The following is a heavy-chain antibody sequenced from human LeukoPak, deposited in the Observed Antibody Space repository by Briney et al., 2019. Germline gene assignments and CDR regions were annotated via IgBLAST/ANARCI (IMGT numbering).Heavy chain of an antibody. J-gene: IGHJ1*01. CDR3: AKDKPIRYFQH. D-gene: IGHD1-14*01. Sequence: MSGGSLRLSCAASGFTFSSYSMNWVRQAPGKGLEWVSSISSSSSYIYYADSVKGRFTISRDNAKNSLYLQMNSLRAEDTAVYYCAKDKPIRYFQHWGQGTLVTVSS. CDR2: ISSSSSYI. V-gene: IGHV3-21*01. CDR1: GFTFSSYS.